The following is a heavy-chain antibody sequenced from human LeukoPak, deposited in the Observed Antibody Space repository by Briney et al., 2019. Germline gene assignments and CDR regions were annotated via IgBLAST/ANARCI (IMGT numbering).Heavy chain of an antibody. Sequence: PGGSLRLSCAASGFTFSGYTMNWVRQAPGKGLEWVSSISSGSSYIYYSDSVKGRFTISRDNAKNSLYLPMNSLGAEDTAVYYCARTSDGFSYYYGMYVWGQGTTVSVSS. D-gene: IGHD5-24*01. CDR3: ARTSDGFSYYYGMYV. J-gene: IGHJ6*02. V-gene: IGHV3-21*01. CDR2: ISSGSSYI. CDR1: GFTFSGYT.